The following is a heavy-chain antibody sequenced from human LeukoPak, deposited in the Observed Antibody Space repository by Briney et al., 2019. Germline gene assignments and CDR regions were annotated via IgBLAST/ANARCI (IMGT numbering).Heavy chain of an antibody. V-gene: IGHV3-21*01. D-gene: IGHD1-26*01. J-gene: IGHJ4*02. CDR1: GFTFSSYS. CDR2: ISSSSSYI. CDR3: ASSSRWELILDY. Sequence: GGSLRLSCAASGFTFSSYSMNWVRQAPGKGLEWVSSISSSSSYIYYADSVKGGFTISRDNAKNSLYLQMNSLRAEDTAVYYCASSSRWELILDYWGQGTLVTVSS.